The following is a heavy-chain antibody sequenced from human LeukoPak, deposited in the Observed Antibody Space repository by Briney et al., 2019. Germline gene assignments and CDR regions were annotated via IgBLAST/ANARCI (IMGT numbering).Heavy chain of an antibody. CDR3: ARGFGLAAAGADY. CDR2: IYHSGST. D-gene: IGHD6-13*01. CDR1: GGYISSGGYY. Sequence: SETLSLTCTVSGGYISSGGYYWSWIRQPPGKGLEWIGYIYHSGSTYYNPSLKSRVTISVDRSKNQFTLKLSSVTAADTAVYYCARGFGLAAAGADYWGQGTLVTVSS. J-gene: IGHJ4*02. V-gene: IGHV4-30-2*01.